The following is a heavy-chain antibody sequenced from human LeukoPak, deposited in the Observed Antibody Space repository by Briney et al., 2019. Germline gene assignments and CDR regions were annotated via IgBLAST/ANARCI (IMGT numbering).Heavy chain of an antibody. V-gene: IGHV3-11*03. D-gene: IGHD5-18*01. CDR1: GFTFSDYY. CDR3: ARIRASYSYGLDY. CDR2: ISSSSSYT. Sequence: GGSLRLSCAASGFTFSDYYMSWIRQAPGKGLEWVSYISSSSSYTNYADSVKGRFTISRDNAKNSLYLQMNSLRAEDTAEYYCARIRASYSYGLDYWGQGTLVTVSS. J-gene: IGHJ4*02.